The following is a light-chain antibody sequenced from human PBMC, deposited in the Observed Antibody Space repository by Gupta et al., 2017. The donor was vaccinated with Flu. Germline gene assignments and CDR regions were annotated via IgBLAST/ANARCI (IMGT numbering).Light chain of an antibody. Sequence: SITISCNGTNSDVVAYNYVSWYQQHPGKAPKLMIYEVNIRPSDVSNRFSGSKSGNTASLTISGLQAEDESDFYCSSYTSSKTWVFGGGTKVTVL. CDR1: NSDVVAYNY. J-gene: IGLJ3*02. V-gene: IGLV2-14*01. CDR3: SSYTSSKTWV. CDR2: EVN.